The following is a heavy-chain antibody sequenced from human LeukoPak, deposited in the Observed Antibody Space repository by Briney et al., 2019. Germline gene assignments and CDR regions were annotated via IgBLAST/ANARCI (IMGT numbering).Heavy chain of an antibody. D-gene: IGHD6-19*01. V-gene: IGHV3-11*01. J-gene: IGHJ5*02. Sequence: GGSLRLSCAASGFTFSDYYMSWIRQAPGEGLEWVSYISSSGSTIYYADSVKRRFTISRENAKNSLYLQMNSLRAEDTAVYYCARDRNSGYSSGWYWAWGQGTLVTVSS. CDR3: ARDRNSGYSSGWYWA. CDR1: GFTFSDYY. CDR2: ISSSGSTI.